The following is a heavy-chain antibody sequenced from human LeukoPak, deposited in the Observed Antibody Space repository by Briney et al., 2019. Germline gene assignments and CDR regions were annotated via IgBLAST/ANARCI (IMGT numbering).Heavy chain of an antibody. Sequence: SETLSLTCAVYGGSFSGYYWSWIRQPPGKGLEWIGEINHSGSTNYNPSLKSRVTISVDTSKNQFSLKLSSVTAADTAVYYCARGAPYCSGGSCYSGTTVVTQNYYYYMDVWGKGTTVTVSS. CDR2: INHSGST. CDR1: GGSFSGYY. V-gene: IGHV4-34*01. J-gene: IGHJ6*03. CDR3: ARGAPYCSGGSCYSGTTVVTQNYYYYMDV. D-gene: IGHD2-15*01.